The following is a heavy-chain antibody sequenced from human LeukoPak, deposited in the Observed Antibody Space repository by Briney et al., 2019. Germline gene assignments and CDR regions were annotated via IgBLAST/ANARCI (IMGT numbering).Heavy chain of an antibody. V-gene: IGHV1-69*05. J-gene: IGHJ5*02. CDR1: GYTFTSCY. CDR2: IIPIFGTA. Sequence: GASVKVSCKASGYTFTSCYMHWVRQAPGQGLEWMGRIIPIFGTANYAQKFQGRVTITTDESTSTAYMELSSLRSEDTAVYYCARRHDYGDYNWFDPWGQGTLVTVSS. D-gene: IGHD4-17*01. CDR3: ARRHDYGDYNWFDP.